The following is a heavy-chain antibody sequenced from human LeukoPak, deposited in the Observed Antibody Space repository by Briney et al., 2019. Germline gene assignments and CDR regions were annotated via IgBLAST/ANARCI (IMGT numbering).Heavy chain of an antibody. J-gene: IGHJ5*02. CDR3: ARDVHGDYGSGWFDP. V-gene: IGHV1-69*05. D-gene: IGHD4-17*01. Sequence: SVKVSCKTSGGTFNNSAISWVRQAPGQGLEWLGGIMPLFGTAGYAQKFQGRVTITKDESTRTVYLELTCLTSDDTAVYYCARDVHGDYGSGWFDPWGQGTLVSVSS. CDR1: GGTFNNSA. CDR2: IMPLFGTA.